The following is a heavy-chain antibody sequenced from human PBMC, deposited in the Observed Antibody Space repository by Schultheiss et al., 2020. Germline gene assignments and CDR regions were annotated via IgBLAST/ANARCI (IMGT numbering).Heavy chain of an antibody. D-gene: IGHD4-17*01. V-gene: IGHV3-30*14. CDR2: ISYDGSNK. CDR1: GFTFSSYE. CDR3: ARVGLGFDGDYVRYGMDV. J-gene: IGHJ6*02. Sequence: GESLKISCAASGFTFSSYEMNWVRQAPGKGLEWVAVISYDGSNKYYADSVKGRFTISRDNAKSSLYLQMNSLRAEDTAVYYCARVGLGFDGDYVRYGMDVWGQGTTVTVPS.